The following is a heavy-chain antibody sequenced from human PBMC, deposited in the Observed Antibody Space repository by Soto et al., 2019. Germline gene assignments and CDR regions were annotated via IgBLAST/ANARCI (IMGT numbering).Heavy chain of an antibody. Sequence: RSLSSATPGFNFNNYAMRWVRQPPGERVQGVSFISSSSGATYDAASFKGRFTICRDNSSNTMFLQMNNLRTEDTAVYYCATFMSATGQTWGRAFEYWGQGTLVTVSS. D-gene: IGHD3-9*01. V-gene: IGHV3-23*01. CDR2: ISSSSGAT. CDR1: GFNFNNYA. CDR3: ATFMSATGQTWGRAFEY. J-gene: IGHJ4*02.